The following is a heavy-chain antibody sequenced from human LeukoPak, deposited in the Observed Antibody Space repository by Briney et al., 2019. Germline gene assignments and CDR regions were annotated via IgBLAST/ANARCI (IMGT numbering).Heavy chain of an antibody. D-gene: IGHD3-22*01. CDR2: ISYDGSNK. CDR3: ARDYYDSSGPSYYYYYMDV. J-gene: IGHJ6*03. CDR1: GFTFSSYA. V-gene: IGHV3-30*04. Sequence: TGGSLRLSCAPSGFTFSSYAMHWARQAPGKGLEWVAVISYDGSNKYYADSVKSRFTISRDNSKNTLYLQMNSLRAEDTAVYYCARDYYDSSGPSYYYYYMDVWGKGTTVTVSS.